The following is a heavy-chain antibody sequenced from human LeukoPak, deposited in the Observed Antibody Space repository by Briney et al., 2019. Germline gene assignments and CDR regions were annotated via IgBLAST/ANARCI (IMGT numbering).Heavy chain of an antibody. Sequence: SETLSLTCAVYGGSFSGYYWSWIRQPPGKGLEWLGEINHSGSTNYNPSLKSRVTISVDTSKNQFSLKLSSVTAADTAVYYCARGPLYDFWRGRPVLPAFDYWGQGTLVTVSS. CDR3: ARGPLYDFWRGRPVLPAFDY. CDR2: INHSGST. V-gene: IGHV4-34*01. J-gene: IGHJ4*02. D-gene: IGHD3-3*01. CDR1: GGSFSGYY.